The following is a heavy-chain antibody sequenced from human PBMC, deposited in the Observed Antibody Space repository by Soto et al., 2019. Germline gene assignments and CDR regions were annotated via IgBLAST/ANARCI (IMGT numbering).Heavy chain of an antibody. CDR3: AKGVVREPAYFDD. CDR1: GFTFSVFA. J-gene: IGHJ4*02. Sequence: QVQMVESGGGVAQPGGSLRLSCAVSGFTFSVFAMYWVRQAPGKGLEWVALISYDGRNEDYAESVRGRFTISRDNSKNTLYLDMNSLSAEDSAVYFCAKGVVREPAYFDDWGQGTLVTVSS. CDR2: ISYDGRNE. V-gene: IGHV3-30*18. D-gene: IGHD3-10*01.